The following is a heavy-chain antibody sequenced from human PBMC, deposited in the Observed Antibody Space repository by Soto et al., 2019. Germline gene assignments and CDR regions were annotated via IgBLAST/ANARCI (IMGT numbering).Heavy chain of an antibody. D-gene: IGHD4-17*01. J-gene: IGHJ3*02. V-gene: IGHV3-23*01. Sequence: GGSLRLSCAASGFTFSSYAMSWVRQAPGKGLEWVSTIISTGGTYYADSVRGRFTISRDNSKNTLYLQMNSLRAEDTAVYYCAKVYGDYYHAFPIWGQGTMVTVSS. CDR2: IISTGGT. CDR1: GFTFSSYA. CDR3: AKVYGDYYHAFPI.